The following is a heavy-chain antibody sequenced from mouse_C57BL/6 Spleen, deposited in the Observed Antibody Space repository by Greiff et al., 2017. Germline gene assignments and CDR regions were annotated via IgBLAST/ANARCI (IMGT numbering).Heavy chain of an antibody. CDR3: AKESYYYGSNGRFAY. CDR1: GYSFTDYN. J-gene: IGHJ3*01. Sequence: EVQLQQSGPELVKPGASVKISCKASGYSFTDYNMNWVKQSNGKSLEWIGVINPNYGTTSYNQKFKGKATLTVDQSSSTAYMQLNSLTSEDSAVYYCAKESYYYGSNGRFAYWGQGTLVTVSA. CDR2: INPNYGTT. D-gene: IGHD1-1*01. V-gene: IGHV1-39*01.